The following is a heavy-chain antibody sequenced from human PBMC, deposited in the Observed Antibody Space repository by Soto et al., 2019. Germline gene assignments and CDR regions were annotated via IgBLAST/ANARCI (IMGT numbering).Heavy chain of an antibody. J-gene: IGHJ4*02. CDR3: ARRWESSSWYLDY. CDR2: ISGNDGNT. V-gene: IGHV1-18*01. CDR1: GYTFTNHG. D-gene: IGHD6-13*01. Sequence: QVQLVQSGAEVKNPGASVKVSCKASGYTFTNHGISWVRQAPGQGLECMGWISGNDGNTKYAQKLQGRVTMTIDKSTTTAYMELRSLRSDDTAVYYCARRWESSSWYLDYWGQGTLVTVSS.